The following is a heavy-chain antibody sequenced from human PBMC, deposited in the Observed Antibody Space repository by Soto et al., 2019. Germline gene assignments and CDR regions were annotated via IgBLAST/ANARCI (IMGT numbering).Heavy chain of an antibody. V-gene: IGHV4-30-2*01. CDR2: IYHSGST. CDR3: ARGGYSSSWYALFDY. D-gene: IGHD6-13*01. Sequence: SETLSLTCAVSGGSISSGGYSWSWIRQPPGKGLEWVGYIYHSGSTYYNPSLKSRVTISVDRSKNQFSLKLSSVTAADTAVYYCARGGYSSSWYALFDYWGQGTLVTVSS. CDR1: GGSISSGGYS. J-gene: IGHJ4*02.